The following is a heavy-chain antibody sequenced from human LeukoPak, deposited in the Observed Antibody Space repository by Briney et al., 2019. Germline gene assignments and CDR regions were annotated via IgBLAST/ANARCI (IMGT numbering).Heavy chain of an antibody. V-gene: IGHV1-46*01. Sequence: ASVKVSCKASGYTFTSYYMHWVRQAPGQGLEWMGIINPSGGSTSYAQKFQGRVTMTRDASTSTVYMELSSLRSEDTAVYYCARDQDDYGGRRWWFDPWGQGTLVTVSS. J-gene: IGHJ5*02. CDR1: GYTFTSYY. D-gene: IGHD4-23*01. CDR3: ARDQDDYGGRRWWFDP. CDR2: INPSGGST.